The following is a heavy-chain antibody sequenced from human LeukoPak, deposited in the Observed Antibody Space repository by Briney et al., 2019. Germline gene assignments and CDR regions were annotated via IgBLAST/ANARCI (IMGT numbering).Heavy chain of an antibody. V-gene: IGHV3-23*01. CDR1: GFTFSSYA. D-gene: IGHD5-18*01. CDR2: ISGSGGST. Sequence: GGSLRLSCAASGFTFSSYAMSWVRQAPGKGLEWVSAISGSGGSTYYADSVKGRFTISRDNSQNTLYLQMNSLRAEDTAVYYCAKEAHSYGYPGEAGFAYWGEGTLVTVSS. J-gene: IGHJ4*02. CDR3: AKEAHSYGYPGEAGFAY.